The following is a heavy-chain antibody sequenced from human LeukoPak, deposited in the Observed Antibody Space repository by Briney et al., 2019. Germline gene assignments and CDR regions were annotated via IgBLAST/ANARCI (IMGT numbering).Heavy chain of an antibody. Sequence: GGSLRLSCAASGFTFSSYSMNWVRQAPGKGLEWVSSISSSSYIYYADSVKGRFTISRDNAKNSLYLQMNSLRAEDTAVYYCASGAAMVIGSYWGQGTLVTVSS. D-gene: IGHD5-18*01. CDR2: ISSSSYI. J-gene: IGHJ4*02. CDR3: ASGAAMVIGSY. CDR1: GFTFSSYS. V-gene: IGHV3-21*01.